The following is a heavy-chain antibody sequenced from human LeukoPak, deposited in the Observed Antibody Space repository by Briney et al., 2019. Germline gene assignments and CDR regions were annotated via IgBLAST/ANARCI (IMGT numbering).Heavy chain of an antibody. D-gene: IGHD7-27*01. V-gene: IGHV3-13*01. Sequence: GSLRLSCAASGFTFSSYDMHWVRQATGKGLEWVSAIGTAGDTYYPGSVKGRFTISRENAKNSLYLQMNSLRAGDTAVYYCARAPTGDDAFDVWGQGTMVTVSS. J-gene: IGHJ3*01. CDR1: GFTFSSYD. CDR3: ARAPTGDDAFDV. CDR2: IGTAGDT.